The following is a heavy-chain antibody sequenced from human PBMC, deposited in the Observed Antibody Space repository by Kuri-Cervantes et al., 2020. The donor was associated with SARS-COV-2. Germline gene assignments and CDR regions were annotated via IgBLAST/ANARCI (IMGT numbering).Heavy chain of an antibody. D-gene: IGHD3-3*01. V-gene: IGHV4-34*03. J-gene: IGHJ6*03. CDR2: INHSGST. CDR3: KVVEYDSFYYYMDV. CDR1: GGSFSGYY. Sequence: GSLRLSCAVYGGSFSGYYWSWIRQPPGKGLEWIGEINHSGSTNYNPSLKSRVTMSVDTSKNQFSLKLSSVTAADTAVYYCKVVEYDSFYYYMDVWGKGTTVTVSS.